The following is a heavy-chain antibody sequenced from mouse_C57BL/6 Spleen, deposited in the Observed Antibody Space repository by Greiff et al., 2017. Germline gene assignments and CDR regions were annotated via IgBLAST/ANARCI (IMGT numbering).Heavy chain of an antibody. D-gene: IGHD1-1*01. CDR1: GYTFTDYY. Sequence: EVKLMESGPVLVKPGASVKMSCKASGYTFTDYYMNWVKQSHGKSLEWIGVINPYNGGTSYNQKFKGKATLTVDKSSSTAYMELNSLTSEDSAVYYCARSGYGSSLSYCDYWGQGTTLTVSS. J-gene: IGHJ2*01. CDR2: INPYNGGT. CDR3: ARSGYGSSLSYCDY. V-gene: IGHV1-19*01.